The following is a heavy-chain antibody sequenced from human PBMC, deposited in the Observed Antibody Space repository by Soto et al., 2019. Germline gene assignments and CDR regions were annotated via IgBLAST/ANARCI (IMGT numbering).Heavy chain of an antibody. CDR1: GYSFTSYW. Sequence: PXESLTMCCTGSGYSFTSYWIGLVRQMPGKGLEWMGIIYPGDSDTRYSPSFQGQVTISADKSISTAYLQWSSLKASDTAMYYCARTTGTTSWFDPWSQGTLVTVSS. V-gene: IGHV5-51*01. CDR3: ARTTGTTSWFDP. J-gene: IGHJ5*02. CDR2: IYPGDSDT. D-gene: IGHD1-7*01.